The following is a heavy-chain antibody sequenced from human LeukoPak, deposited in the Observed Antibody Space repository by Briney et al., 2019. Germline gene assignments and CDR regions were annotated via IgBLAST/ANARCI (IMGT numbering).Heavy chain of an antibody. CDR1: GGTFSSYA. CDR2: IIPIFGTA. D-gene: IGHD3-3*01. J-gene: IGHJ6*03. Sequence: SVKVSCKASGGTFSSYAISWVRQAPGQGLEWMGGIIPIFGTANYAQKFQGRVTITADESTSTAYMELSSLRSEDTAVYYCARAIFGVVNESYYYMDVWGKGTTVTVS. V-gene: IGHV1-69*13. CDR3: ARAIFGVVNESYYYMDV.